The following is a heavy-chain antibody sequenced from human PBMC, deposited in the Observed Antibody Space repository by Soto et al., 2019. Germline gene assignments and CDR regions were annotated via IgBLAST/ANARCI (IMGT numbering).Heavy chain of an antibody. V-gene: IGHV1-69*02. D-gene: IGHD6-19*01. CDR2: IIPILGIA. J-gene: IGHJ4*02. CDR3: ARGSGIAVAGTPMAFDY. Sequence: QVQLVQSGAEVKKPGSSVKVSCKASGGTFSSYTISWVRQAPGQGLEWMGRIIPILGIANYAQKFQGRVTITADKSTSTAYKELSSLRAEDTAVYYCARGSGIAVAGTPMAFDYWGQGTLVTVSS. CDR1: GGTFSSYT.